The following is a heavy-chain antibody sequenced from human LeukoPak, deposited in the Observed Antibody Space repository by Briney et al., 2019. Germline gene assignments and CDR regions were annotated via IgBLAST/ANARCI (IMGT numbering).Heavy chain of an antibody. V-gene: IGHV3-23*01. CDR2: LSGSDGST. J-gene: IGHJ5*02. Sequence: GGSLRLSCVASGFTFKTYGMSWVRQAPGKGLEWVSTLSGSDGSTYYADSVKGRFTISRDNSKNTLYLQMNSLRAEDTAVYYCAKTSGYRRFDPWGQGTLVTVSS. D-gene: IGHD5-12*01. CDR3: AKTSGYRRFDP. CDR1: GFTFKTYG.